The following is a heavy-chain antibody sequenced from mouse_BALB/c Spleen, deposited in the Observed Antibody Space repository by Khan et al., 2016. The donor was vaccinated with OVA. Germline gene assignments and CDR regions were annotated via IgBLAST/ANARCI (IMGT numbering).Heavy chain of an antibody. CDR2: IDPSTDYT. D-gene: IGHD2-2*01. V-gene: IGHV1-7*01. CDR1: GYTFTTYW. CDR3: ARSRLYGFFVF. Sequence: QVQLKQSGTELAKPGASVRMSCKTSGYTFTTYWIHWVKQRPGQGLEWIGYIDPSTDYTNYNQKFKDKATLTADKSSSTAYMQLSSLTSEDSAVYYCARSRLYGFFVFWGQGTLVTVSA. J-gene: IGHJ3*01.